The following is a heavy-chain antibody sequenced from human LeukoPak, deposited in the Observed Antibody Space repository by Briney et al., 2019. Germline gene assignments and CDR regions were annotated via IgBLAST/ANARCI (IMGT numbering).Heavy chain of an antibody. CDR2: INHSGST. D-gene: IGHD3-22*01. V-gene: IGHV4-34*01. J-gene: IGHJ2*01. CDR1: GGSFSGYY. Sequence: TSETLSLTCAVYGGSFSGYYWSWIRQPPGKGLEWIGEINHSGSTNYNPSLKSRVTISVDTSKNQFSLKLSSVTAADTAVYYCARVWRSYYYDSSGYYVVPNWYFDLWGRGTLVTVSS. CDR3: ARVWRSYYYDSSGYYVVPNWYFDL.